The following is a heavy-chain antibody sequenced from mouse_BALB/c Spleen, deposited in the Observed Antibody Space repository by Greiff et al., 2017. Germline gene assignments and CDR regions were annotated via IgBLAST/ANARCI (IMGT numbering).Heavy chain of an antibody. D-gene: IGHD2-4*01. J-gene: IGHJ3*01. Sequence: EVQLVESGGDLVKPGGSLKLSCAASGFTFSSYGMSWVRQTPDKRLEWVATISSGGSYTYYPDSVKGRFTISRDNAKNTLYLQMSSLKSEDTAMYYCARYDYDVGFAYWGQGTLVTVSA. CDR3: ARYDYDVGFAY. CDR2: ISSGGSYT. V-gene: IGHV5-6*01. CDR1: GFTFSSYG.